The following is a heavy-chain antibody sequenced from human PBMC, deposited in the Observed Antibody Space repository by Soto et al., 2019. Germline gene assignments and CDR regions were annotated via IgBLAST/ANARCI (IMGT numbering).Heavy chain of an antibody. CDR2: INPAGGST. V-gene: IGHV1-46*03. Sequence: ASVKVSCKALGYSFGNSYVVWVRQAPGQGHEWVGVINPAGGSTTFYAQKFQDRVTMTRDTSTSTVYLELISLRPEDKAVFYCGRVYVSYYDTLPGLCGDHFDFWGKGTLVTVSS. CDR1: GYSFGNSY. D-gene: IGHD3-9*01. CDR3: GRVYVSYYDTLPGLCGDHFDF. J-gene: IGHJ4*02.